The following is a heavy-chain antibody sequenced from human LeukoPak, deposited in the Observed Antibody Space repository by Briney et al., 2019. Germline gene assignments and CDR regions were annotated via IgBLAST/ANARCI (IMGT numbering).Heavy chain of an antibody. D-gene: IGHD2-2*01. CDR3: ARAPRGWVVVGFDP. CDR2: INPNSGGT. V-gene: IGHV1-2*02. J-gene: IGHJ5*02. CDR1: GGTFSNYA. Sequence: GASVKVSCKASGGTFSNYAISWVRQAPGQGLEWMGWINPNSGGTNYAQKFQGRVTMTRDTSISTAYMELSRLRSDDTAVYYCARAPRGWVVVGFDPWGQGTLVTVSS.